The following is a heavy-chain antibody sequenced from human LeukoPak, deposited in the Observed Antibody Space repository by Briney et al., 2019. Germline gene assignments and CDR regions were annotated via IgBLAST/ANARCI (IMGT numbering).Heavy chain of an antibody. J-gene: IGHJ4*02. Sequence: ASVKVSCKASGYTFTGYYMHWVRQAPGQGLEWMGWINPNSGGTNYAQKFQGRVTMTRDTSISTAYMELSRLRSDDTAVYYCARGPLIVVVPAADYWGQGTLVTVSS. V-gene: IGHV1-2*02. D-gene: IGHD2-2*01. CDR3: ARGPLIVVVPAADY. CDR2: INPNSGGT. CDR1: GYTFTGYY.